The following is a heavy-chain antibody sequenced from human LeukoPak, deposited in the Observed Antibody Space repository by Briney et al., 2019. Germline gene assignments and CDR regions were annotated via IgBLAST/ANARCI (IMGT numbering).Heavy chain of an antibody. CDR2: IKTDGSEK. V-gene: IGHV3-7*01. CDR1: GFPFSNYW. Sequence: PGGSLRLSCEGSGFPFSNYWMGWVRQAPGKGLQWVANIKTDGSEKYYVDSVKDRFTISRDNAKNPLYLQMNSLRAEDTAVYYCATYSSLNRREFQFWGQGTLLTVSS. D-gene: IGHD3-22*01. CDR3: ATYSSLNRREFQF. J-gene: IGHJ1*01.